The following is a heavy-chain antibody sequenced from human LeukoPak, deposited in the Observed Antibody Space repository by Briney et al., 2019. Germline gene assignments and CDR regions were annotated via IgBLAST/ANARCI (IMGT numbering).Heavy chain of an antibody. Sequence: PGGSLRLSCAAPGFPFSTYDMHWVRQAPDKGLQWVAVISSDGYRTDYPDSVRGRFTISRDNFKNTVDLQMISVTAEDTAMYFCAKGLGTGSVLARPLHYWGQGTLVTVSS. J-gene: IGHJ4*02. CDR3: AKGLGTGSVLARPLHY. D-gene: IGHD3-10*01. V-gene: IGHV3-30*18. CDR2: ISSDGYRT. CDR1: GFPFSTYD.